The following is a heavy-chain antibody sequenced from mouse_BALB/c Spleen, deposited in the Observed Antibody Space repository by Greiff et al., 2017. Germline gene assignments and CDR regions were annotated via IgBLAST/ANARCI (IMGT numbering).Heavy chain of an antibody. V-gene: IGHV14-4*02. CDR1: GFNIKDYY. CDR2: IDPENGDT. CDR3: NAYSYDYDQFAY. D-gene: IGHD2-4*01. J-gene: IGHJ3*01. Sequence: VQLQQSGAELVRSGASVKLSCTASGFNIKDYYMHWVKQRPGQGLEWIGWIDPENGDTEYAPKFQGKATMTADTSSNTAYLQLSSLTSEDTAVYYCNAYSYDYDQFAYWGQGTLVTVSA.